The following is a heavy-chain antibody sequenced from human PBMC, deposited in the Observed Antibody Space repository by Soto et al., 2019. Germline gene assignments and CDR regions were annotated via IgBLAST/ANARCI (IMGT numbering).Heavy chain of an antibody. CDR1: GFTFSSYS. J-gene: IGHJ4*02. Sequence: LRLSCAASGFTFSSYSMNWVRQAPGKGLEWVSYISSSSSTIYYADSVKGRFTISRDNAKNSLYLQMNSLRAEDTAVYYCARVGITGTIDYWGQGTLVTVSS. CDR3: ARVGITGTIDY. V-gene: IGHV3-48*04. D-gene: IGHD1-20*01. CDR2: ISSSSSTI.